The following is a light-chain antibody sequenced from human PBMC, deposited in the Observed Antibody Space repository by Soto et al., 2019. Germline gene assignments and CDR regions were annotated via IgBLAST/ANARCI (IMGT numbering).Light chain of an antibody. Sequence: EIVLTQSPVTLSLSPGERATLSCRASQSVSSSYLAWYQQKPGQAPRLLIYGASSRATGIPDRFSGSGSGTDFTLTISRLEPEDFAVYYCQQYGSSQYTFGQGTKVDIK. CDR3: QQYGSSQYT. J-gene: IGKJ2*01. CDR1: QSVSSSY. CDR2: GAS. V-gene: IGKV3-20*01.